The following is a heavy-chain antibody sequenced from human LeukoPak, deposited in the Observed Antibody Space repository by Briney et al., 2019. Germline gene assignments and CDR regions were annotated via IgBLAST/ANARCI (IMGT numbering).Heavy chain of an antibody. CDR2: IYYSGST. CDR1: GGSISSGGYY. CDR3: ARGGTSGSYYVGAFDY. V-gene: IGHV4-31*03. Sequence: SQTLSLTCTVSGGSISSGGYYWSWIRQHPGKGLEWIGYIYYSGSTNYNPSLKSRVTISVDTSKNQFSLKLSSVTAADTAVYYCARGGTSGSYYVGAFDYWGQGTLVTVSS. J-gene: IGHJ4*02. D-gene: IGHD1-26*01.